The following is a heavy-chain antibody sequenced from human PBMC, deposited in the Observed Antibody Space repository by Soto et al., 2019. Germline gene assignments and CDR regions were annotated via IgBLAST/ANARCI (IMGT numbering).Heavy chain of an antibody. V-gene: IGHV4-4*02. CDR3: ARGGEYDFWSGYSSYNWFDP. CDR2: VYHTGST. D-gene: IGHD3-3*01. CDR1: GGSINSNNW. Sequence: SETLSLTCAVSGGSINSNNWWSWVRQPPGKGLEWIGEVYHTGSTNYNPSLKSRVSMLVDKSENQFSLKLKSLTAADTAVYYCARGGEYDFWSGYSSYNWFDPWGQGTLVTVSS. J-gene: IGHJ5*02.